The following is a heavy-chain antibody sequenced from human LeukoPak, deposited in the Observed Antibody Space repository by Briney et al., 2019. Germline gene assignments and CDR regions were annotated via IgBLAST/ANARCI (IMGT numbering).Heavy chain of an antibody. CDR3: AREAPRLPTDDAFDI. Sequence: PGGSLRLSCAASGFTFSSYSMNWVRQAPGKGLEWVSYISSSSSTIYYADSVKGRFTISRDNAKNSLYLQMNSLRAEDTAVYYCAREAPRLPTDDAFDIWGQGTMVTVSS. V-gene: IGHV3-48*01. CDR2: ISSSSSTI. J-gene: IGHJ3*02. D-gene: IGHD4-11*01. CDR1: GFTFSSYS.